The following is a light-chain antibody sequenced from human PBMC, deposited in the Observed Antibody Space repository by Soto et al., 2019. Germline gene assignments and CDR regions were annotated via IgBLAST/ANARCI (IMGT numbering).Light chain of an antibody. CDR2: AAS. J-gene: IGKJ2*01. CDR3: QQSYSTPYT. Sequence: DIQMTQSPSSLSASVGDRVTITCRASQSISSYLNWYQQKPGKAPKLLIYAASSLQSGVPSRFSGRGSVTDFPLTISSLQPEDFATYYCQQSYSTPYTFGQGTKLEIK. V-gene: IGKV1-39*01. CDR1: QSISSY.